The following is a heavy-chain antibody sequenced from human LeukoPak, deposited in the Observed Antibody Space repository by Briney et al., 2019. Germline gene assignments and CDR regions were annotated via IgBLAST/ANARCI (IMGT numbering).Heavy chain of an antibody. J-gene: IGHJ6*04. Sequence: GGSLRLSCAASGFTFSSYAMSWVRQAPGKGLEWVSAISGSGGSTYYADSVKGRFTISRDNSKNTLYLQMNSLRAEDTAVYHCAKCVDDFYYYGMDVWGKGTTVTVSS. CDR3: AKCVDDFYYYGMDV. V-gene: IGHV3-23*01. CDR2: ISGSGGST. CDR1: GFTFSSYA.